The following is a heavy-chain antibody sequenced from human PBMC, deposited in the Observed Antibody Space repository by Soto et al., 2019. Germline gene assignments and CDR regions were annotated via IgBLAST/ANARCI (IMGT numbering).Heavy chain of an antibody. D-gene: IGHD3-22*01. CDR3: ARGSYYYDSSGYYHY. CDR1: GGSISSGAYS. Sequence: PSETLSLTCAVSGGSISSGAYSWSWIRQPPGKGLEWVGYIYHSGSTYYNPSLKSRVTISVDTSKNQFSLKLSSVTAADTAVYYFARGSYYYDSSGYYHYWGKGTLVTVSS. V-gene: IGHV4-30-2*05. CDR2: IYHSGST. J-gene: IGHJ4*02.